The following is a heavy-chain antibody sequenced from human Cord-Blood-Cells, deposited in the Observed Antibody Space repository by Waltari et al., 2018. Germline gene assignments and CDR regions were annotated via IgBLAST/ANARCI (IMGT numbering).Heavy chain of an antibody. D-gene: IGHD7-27*01. CDR3: ARVEELGNLGY. CDR1: GGSISSGDYY. Sequence: QVQLQESGPGLVKPSQTLSLTCTVSGGSISSGDYYWSWIRQPPGKGREWSGYIYYSGSTYYNPSLKSRVTISVDTSKNQFSLELSSVTAADTAVYYCARVEELGNLGYWGQGTLVTVSS. J-gene: IGHJ4*02. V-gene: IGHV4-30-4*08. CDR2: IYYSGST.